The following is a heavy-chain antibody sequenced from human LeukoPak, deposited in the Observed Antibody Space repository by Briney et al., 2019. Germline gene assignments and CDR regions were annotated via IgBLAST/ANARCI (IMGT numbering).Heavy chain of an antibody. V-gene: IGHV4-4*07. D-gene: IGHD3-9*01. Sequence: SETLPLTCTVSGGSISSYYWSWIRQPAGKGLEWIGRIYTSGSTNYNPSLKSRVTMSVDTSKNQFSLKLSSVTAAGTAVYYCAREDDILTGYYAPIWGQGTMVTVSS. CDR1: GGSISSYY. J-gene: IGHJ3*02. CDR3: AREDDILTGYYAPI. CDR2: IYTSGST.